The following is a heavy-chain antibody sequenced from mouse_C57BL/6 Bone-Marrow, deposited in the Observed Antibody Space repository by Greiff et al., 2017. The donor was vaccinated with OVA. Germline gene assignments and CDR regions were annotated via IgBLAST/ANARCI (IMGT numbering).Heavy chain of an antibody. Sequence: EVMLVESGGGLVQPGGSLKLSCAASGFTFSDYYMYWVRQTPETRLEWVAYISNGGGSTYYPDNVKGRFTSSRDNAKNTLYLQMSRLKSEDTAMYYCARHADGYYCAYWGQGTLVTVSA. D-gene: IGHD2-3*01. V-gene: IGHV5-12*01. CDR3: ARHADGYYCAY. CDR2: ISNGGGST. CDR1: GFTFSDYY. J-gene: IGHJ3*01.